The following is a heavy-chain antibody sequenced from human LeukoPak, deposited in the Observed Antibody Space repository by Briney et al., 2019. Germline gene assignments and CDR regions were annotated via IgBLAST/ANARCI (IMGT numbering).Heavy chain of an antibody. Sequence: GGSLRLSCAASGFTFSTYCMHWVRQAPGKGPMWVSRICPDGTVTNYADSVKARFIISRDNARNTVYLQMNSLRAEDTAVYYCARDEDYSSSWYPLVYYYGMDVWGQGTTVTVSS. V-gene: IGHV3-74*01. D-gene: IGHD6-13*01. J-gene: IGHJ6*02. CDR2: ICPDGTVT. CDR3: ARDEDYSSSWYPLVYYYGMDV. CDR1: GFTFSTYC.